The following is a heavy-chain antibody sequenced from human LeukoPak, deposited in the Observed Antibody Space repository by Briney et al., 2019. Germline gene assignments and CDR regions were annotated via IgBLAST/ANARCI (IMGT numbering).Heavy chain of an antibody. CDR1: GFTFSSYG. CDR2: ISYDGSNK. D-gene: IGHD5-18*01. CDR3: VKDYKWGYGYYFDY. V-gene: IGHV3-30*18. Sequence: GGSLRLSCAASGFTFSSYGMQWVRQAPGKGLEWVAVISYDGSNKYYADSVKGRFTISRDNSKNTLDLLMNSLRTEDTAVYYCVKDYKWGYGYYFDYCGQGTLVTVSS. J-gene: IGHJ4*02.